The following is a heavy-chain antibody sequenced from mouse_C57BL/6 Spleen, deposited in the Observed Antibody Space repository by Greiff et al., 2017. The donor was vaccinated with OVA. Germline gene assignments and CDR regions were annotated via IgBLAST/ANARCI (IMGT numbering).Heavy chain of an antibody. D-gene: IGHD6-1*01. CDR3: ALNWQPGRSGIDY. CDR2: IWWDDDR. J-gene: IGHJ2*01. CDR1: GFSLSTFGMG. V-gene: IGHV8-8*01. Sequence: QVTLKESGPGILQPSQTLSLTCSFSGFSLSTFGMGVGWIRQPSGKGLEWLANIWWDDDRYYNPALKSRTTISKDTSKIQVFLKTANVDTAGTATYYCALNWQPGRSGIDYWGQGTTLTVSS.